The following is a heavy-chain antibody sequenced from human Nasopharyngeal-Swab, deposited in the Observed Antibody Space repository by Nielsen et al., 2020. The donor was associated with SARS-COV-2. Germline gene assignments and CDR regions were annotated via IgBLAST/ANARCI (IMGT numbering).Heavy chain of an antibody. CDR2: IKQDGGEK. D-gene: IGHD1-26*01. V-gene: IGHV3-7*01. J-gene: IGHJ6*02. Sequence: GGSLRLSCAASGFTISSPWMTWIRQAPGKGLEWVATIKQDGGEKYYVDSVKGRFTISRDNAKNSLYLQMNSLRVEDTAEYYCARGRVGAPIWGQGTTVTVSS. CDR3: ARGRVGAPI. CDR1: GFTISSPW.